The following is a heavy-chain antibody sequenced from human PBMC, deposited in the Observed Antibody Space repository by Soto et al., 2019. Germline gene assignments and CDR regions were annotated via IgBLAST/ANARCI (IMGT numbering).Heavy chain of an antibody. J-gene: IGHJ6*03. CDR1: GYTFTGYY. Sequence: ASVKVSCKASGYTFTGYYMHWVRQAPGQGLEWMGWINPNSGGTNYAQKFQGWVTMTRDTSISTAYMELSRLRSDGTAVYYCARGGHYYYYYYMDVWGKRTTVTVSS. CDR2: INPNSGGT. V-gene: IGHV1-2*04. CDR3: ARGGHYYYYYYMDV. D-gene: IGHD2-15*01.